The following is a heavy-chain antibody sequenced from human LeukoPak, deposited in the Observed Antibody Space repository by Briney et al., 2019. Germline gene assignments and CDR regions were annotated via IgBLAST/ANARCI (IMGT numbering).Heavy chain of an antibody. V-gene: IGHV1-18*04. CDR2: ISAYNGNA. CDR3: AREDDILTGYYPPRRFGNYGMDV. D-gene: IGHD3-9*01. J-gene: IGHJ6*04. Sequence: ASVKVSCKASGYTFTSYGISWVRQAPGQGLEWMGWISAYNGNANYAQKLQGRGTITPDTSTSTAYMELRSLRSDDTAVYYCAREDDILTGYYPPRRFGNYGMDVWGKGTTVTVST. CDR1: GYTFTSYG.